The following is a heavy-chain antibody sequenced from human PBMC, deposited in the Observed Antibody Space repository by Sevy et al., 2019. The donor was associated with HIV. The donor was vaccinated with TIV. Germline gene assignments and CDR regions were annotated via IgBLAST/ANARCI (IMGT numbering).Heavy chain of an antibody. Sequence: GGSLRLSCAASGFTFSDYYMSWIRQAPGKGLEWVSYISSSGSTIYYADSVKGRFTISRDNAKNSLYLQMNSLRAEDTAVYYCARGGTAAADPTYYYYYAMDVWGQGTTVTVSS. CDR3: ARGGTAAADPTYYYYYAMDV. J-gene: IGHJ6*02. CDR2: ISSSGSTI. V-gene: IGHV3-11*01. CDR1: GFTFSDYY. D-gene: IGHD6-13*01.